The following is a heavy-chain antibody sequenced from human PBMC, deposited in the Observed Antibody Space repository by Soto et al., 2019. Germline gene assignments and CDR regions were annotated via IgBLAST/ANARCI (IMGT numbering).Heavy chain of an antibody. CDR3: ARGMTPPGAPAWYYFDS. J-gene: IGHJ4*02. V-gene: IGHV4-4*07. CDR2: FSLSGTT. D-gene: IGHD2-8*02. CDR1: GASITGSSY. Sequence: QVQLQESGPGLMKPSETLSLTCTVSGASITGSSYWSWIRQPAGKGLEWIGRFSLSGTTNYNPSLRSRVTMSADVSKNQFSLRLTSVTAADTALYYCARGMTPPGAPAWYYFDSWGQGTLDTVSS.